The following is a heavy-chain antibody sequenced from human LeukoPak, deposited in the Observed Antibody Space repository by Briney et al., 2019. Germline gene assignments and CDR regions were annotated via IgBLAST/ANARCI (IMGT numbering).Heavy chain of an antibody. J-gene: IGHJ4*02. Sequence: PSGTLSLTCGVSRRSISSTNWWSWVRPPPGQGLEWIGEISLTGRTIYNPSLIGRVIMPRDKSRNQLSLTLSSVTAADTAMYYCTSKSGPYCPFAYWGQGTLVVVPS. CDR2: ISLTGRT. V-gene: IGHV4-4*02. CDR1: RRSISSTNW. CDR3: TSKSGPYCPFAY. D-gene: IGHD1-26*01.